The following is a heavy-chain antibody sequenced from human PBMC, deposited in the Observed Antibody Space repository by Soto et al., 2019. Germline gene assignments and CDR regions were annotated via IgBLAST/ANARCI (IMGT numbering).Heavy chain of an antibody. CDR2: MNPNSGNT. D-gene: IGHD1-1*01. J-gene: IGHJ6*02. CDR1: GYTFTSYD. CDR3: ARGVSIWRNWHYYGMDV. V-gene: IGHV1-8*01. Sequence: VSSVKVSCKASGYTFTSYDINWVRQATGQGLEWMGWMNPNSGNTGYAQKFQGRVTMTRNTSISTAYMELSSLRSEDTAVYYCARGVSIWRNWHYYGMDVWGQGSTVTVSS.